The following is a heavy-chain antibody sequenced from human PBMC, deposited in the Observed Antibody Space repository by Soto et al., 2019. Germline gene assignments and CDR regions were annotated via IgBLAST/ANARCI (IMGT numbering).Heavy chain of an antibody. D-gene: IGHD4-17*01. CDR1: GFTFNNYA. Sequence: GGSLRLSCAASGFTFNNYAMSWVRQAPGRGLEWVSAISGNGRGTYYADSVRGRFTISRDNSKNTHYLQMNSLRAEDTAVYYCAKDLRGYGDYDYWGEGILVTVSS. CDR3: AKDLRGYGDYDY. V-gene: IGHV3-23*01. J-gene: IGHJ4*02. CDR2: ISGNGRGT.